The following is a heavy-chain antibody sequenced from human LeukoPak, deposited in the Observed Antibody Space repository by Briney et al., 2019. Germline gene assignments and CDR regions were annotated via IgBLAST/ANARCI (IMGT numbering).Heavy chain of an antibody. CDR1: GGTFSSYA. CDR3: ARDPIGDYYYYYYYGMDV. CDR2: ISAYNGNT. J-gene: IGHJ6*02. D-gene: IGHD4-17*01. V-gene: IGHV1-18*01. Sequence: ASVKVSCKASGGTFSSYAISWVRQAPGQGLEWMGWISAYNGNTNYAQKLQGRVTMTTDTSTSTAYMELRSLRADDTAVYYCARDPIGDYYYYYYYGMDVWGQGTTVTVSS.